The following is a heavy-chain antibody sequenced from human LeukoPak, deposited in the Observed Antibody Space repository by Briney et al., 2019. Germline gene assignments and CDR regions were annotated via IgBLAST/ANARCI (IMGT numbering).Heavy chain of an antibody. J-gene: IGHJ4*02. V-gene: IGHV3-48*03. CDR1: GFSFSSYE. D-gene: IGHD1-26*01. Sequence: GGSLRLSCAASGFSFSSYEMNWVRQAPGKGLECISYISSSGSTIYYADSVKGRFTISRDNAKNSLFLQMNSLRAEDTAVYYCARGDYSGNNHVGPTHYWGQGTLVTVSS. CDR2: ISSSGSTI. CDR3: ARGDYSGNNHVGPTHY.